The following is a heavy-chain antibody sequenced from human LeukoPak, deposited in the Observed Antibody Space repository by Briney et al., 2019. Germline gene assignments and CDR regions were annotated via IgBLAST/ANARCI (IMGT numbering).Heavy chain of an antibody. J-gene: IGHJ4*02. CDR3: ARDYDSSGYYYGGDY. D-gene: IGHD3-22*01. V-gene: IGHV1-18*01. Sequence: ASVKVFCKASGYTFTSYGISWVRQAPGQGLEWMGWISAYNGNTNYAQKLQGRVTMTTDTSTSAAYMELSGLRSEDTAVYYCARDYDSSGYYYGGDYWGQGTLVTVSS. CDR2: ISAYNGNT. CDR1: GYTFTSYG.